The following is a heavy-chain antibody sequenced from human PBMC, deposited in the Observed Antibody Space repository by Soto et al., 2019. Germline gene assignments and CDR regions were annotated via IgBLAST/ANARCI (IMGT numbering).Heavy chain of an antibody. V-gene: IGHV4-39*01. CDR1: GGSISSSSYY. D-gene: IGHD1-20*01. CDR3: ARYNGGWYYGMDV. J-gene: IGHJ6*02. CDR2: IYYSGST. Sequence: SETLSLTCTVSGGSISSSSYYWGWIRQPPGKGLEWIGSIYYSGSTYYSPSLKSRVTISVDTSKNQFSLKLSPVTAADTAVYYCARYNGGWYYGMDVWGQGTTVTVSS.